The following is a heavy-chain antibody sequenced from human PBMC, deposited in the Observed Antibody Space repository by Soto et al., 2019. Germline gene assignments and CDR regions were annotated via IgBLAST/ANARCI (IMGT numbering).Heavy chain of an antibody. J-gene: IGHJ4*02. CDR2: IYHIGST. V-gene: IGHV4-4*02. Sequence: SETLALTCAVSGGSISSSNWWTWVRQPPGKGLEWIGEIYHIGSTNYNPSLKSRVTISVDKSKNQFSLNLSSVTAADTAVYYCARVSVSGTYSDYWGPVPLVTLSS. D-gene: IGHD6-19*01. CDR3: ARVSVSGTYSDY. CDR1: GGSISSSNW.